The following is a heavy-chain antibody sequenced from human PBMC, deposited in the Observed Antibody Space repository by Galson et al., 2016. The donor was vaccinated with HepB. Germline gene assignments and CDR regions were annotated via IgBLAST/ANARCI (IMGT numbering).Heavy chain of an antibody. Sequence: SLRLSCAASGFTFSTYAMSWVCQAPGKGPEWASVISGDGATTFYADSVKGRFTISRDNSKNTLYLQMNSLRAEDTAIYYCAKSLWSGHYYFDYWGQGDLVPVSA. D-gene: IGHD2-21*01. CDR2: ISGDGATT. V-gene: IGHV3-23*01. CDR3: AKSLWSGHYYFDY. J-gene: IGHJ4*02. CDR1: GFTFSTYA.